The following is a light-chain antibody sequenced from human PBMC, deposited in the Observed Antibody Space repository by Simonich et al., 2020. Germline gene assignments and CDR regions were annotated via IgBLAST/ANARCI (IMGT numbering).Light chain of an antibody. CDR2: AAS. Sequence: IQMTQSPSSLSASTGDRVTITCRASQGISSYLAWYQQKPGKAPKLLIYAASTLQIGVPSRFSGSGSGTEFTLTISSLQSEDFAVYYCQQYNNWPPYTFGQGTKLEIK. CDR1: QGISSY. V-gene: IGKV1-8*01. J-gene: IGKJ2*01. CDR3: QQYNNWPPYT.